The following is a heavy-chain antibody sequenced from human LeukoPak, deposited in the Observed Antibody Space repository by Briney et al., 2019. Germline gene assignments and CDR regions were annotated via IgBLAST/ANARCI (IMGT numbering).Heavy chain of an antibody. CDR1: GFTFSSYE. V-gene: IGHV3-48*03. CDR2: ISSSGSNI. Sequence: PGGSLRLSCAASGFTFSSYEMNWVRQAPGKGLEWVSYISSSGSNIYYADSVKGRFTISRDNAKNSLYLQMNSLRAEDTAVYYCASRKAVPGTNGIPWGQGTLVTVSS. CDR3: ASRKAVPGTNGIP. D-gene: IGHD6-19*01. J-gene: IGHJ4*02.